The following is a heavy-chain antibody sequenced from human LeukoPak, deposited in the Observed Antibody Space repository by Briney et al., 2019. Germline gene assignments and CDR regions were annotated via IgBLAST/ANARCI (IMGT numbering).Heavy chain of an antibody. CDR3: ARALWFGELSFDY. D-gene: IGHD3-10*01. Sequence: ASVKVSCKTSGYTFTTYYMHWVRQAPGQGLEWMGRINPNSGGTNYAQKFQGRVTMTRDTSISTAYMELSRLRSDDTAVYYCARALWFGELSFDYWGQGTLVTVSS. CDR1: GYTFTTYY. J-gene: IGHJ4*02. V-gene: IGHV1-2*06. CDR2: INPNSGGT.